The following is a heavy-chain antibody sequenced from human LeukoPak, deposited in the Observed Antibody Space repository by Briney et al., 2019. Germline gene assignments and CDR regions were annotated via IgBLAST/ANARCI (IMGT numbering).Heavy chain of an antibody. J-gene: IGHJ5*02. V-gene: IGHV3-21*01. CDR2: ISRSQTYI. CDR3: ARAQVGYNWFDP. D-gene: IGHD1-26*01. Sequence: GGSLRLSCAASGFAVSDYTMNWVRQAPGKGLEWISSISRSQTYIYYADSVKGRFAISKDNAENSLYLQMNSLRAEDTAVYYCARAQVGYNWFDPWGQGTLVSVPS. CDR1: GFAVSDYT.